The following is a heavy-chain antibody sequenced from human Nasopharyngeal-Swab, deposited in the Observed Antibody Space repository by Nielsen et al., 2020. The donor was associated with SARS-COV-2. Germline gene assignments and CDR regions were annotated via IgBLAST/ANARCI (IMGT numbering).Heavy chain of an antibody. V-gene: IGHV3-33*01. Sequence: WIRQPPGKGLEWVAVIWYDGSNKYYADSVKGRFTISRDNAKNSLYLQMNSLRADDTAVYYCARDARDDGSSSLRYWFDPWGQGTLVTVSS. CDR2: IWYDGSNK. CDR3: ARDARDDGSSSLRYWFDP. D-gene: IGHD6-13*01. J-gene: IGHJ5*02.